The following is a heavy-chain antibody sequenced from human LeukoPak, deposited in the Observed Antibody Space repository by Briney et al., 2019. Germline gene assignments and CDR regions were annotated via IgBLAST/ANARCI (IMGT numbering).Heavy chain of an antibody. CDR2: ISAYNGNT. CDR1: GYTFTSYG. Sequence: ASEKVSCKSSGYTFTSYGISWVRQAPGQALGWMGWISAYNGNTNYAQKLQGRVTMTTDTSTSTAYMELRSLRSDDTAVYYCARDPRRYSSGWTPTDYWGQGTLVTVSS. D-gene: IGHD6-19*01. CDR3: ARDPRRYSSGWTPTDY. V-gene: IGHV1-18*01. J-gene: IGHJ4*02.